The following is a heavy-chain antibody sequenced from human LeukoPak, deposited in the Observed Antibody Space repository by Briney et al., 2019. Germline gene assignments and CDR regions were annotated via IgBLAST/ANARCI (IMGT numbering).Heavy chain of an antibody. CDR2: IGEDGSDK. D-gene: IGHD1-26*01. CDR1: GLTMTGDW. CDR3: ARDLFSGSYYGVNF. V-gene: IGHV3-7*04. Sequence: GGCLRLSCAASGLTMTGDWMSWGRQTAGRGREWVANIGEDGSDKYYVVSVKGRFTIPRDNAKTSLFLQMSSLRAEDTAVYYCARDLFSGSYYGVNFWGQGPLVTVSS. J-gene: IGHJ4*02.